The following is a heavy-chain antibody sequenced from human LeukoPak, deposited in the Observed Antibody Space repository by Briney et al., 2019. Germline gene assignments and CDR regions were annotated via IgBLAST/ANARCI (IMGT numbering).Heavy chain of an antibody. CDR1: RLFFSSFA. Sequence: GGSLGLSCAAPRLFFSSFAMSWVRQAPGKGLEWVSVIYSGGSTYYADTVKGRFTISRDNSKNTLYLQMNSLRAEDTAVYYCAREGKTYSSSWYRFDYWGQGTLVTVSS. D-gene: IGHD6-13*01. J-gene: IGHJ4*02. CDR3: AREGKTYSSSWYRFDY. V-gene: IGHV3-66*01. CDR2: IYSGGST.